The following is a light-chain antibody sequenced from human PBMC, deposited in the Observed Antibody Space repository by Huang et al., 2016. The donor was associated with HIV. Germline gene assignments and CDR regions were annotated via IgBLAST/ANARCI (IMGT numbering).Light chain of an antibody. CDR2: DAH. CDR3: QQYSTSSYT. CDR1: QSVRNNY. Sequence: IVLTQSPATLSLSPGERATLTCGASQSVRNNYLAGYQQKPGLAPRLLIYDAHVRATGNPDRLSGSGSGTDFTLTISRLEPEDFAMYYCQQYSTSSYTFGQGTKVDI. V-gene: IGKV3D-20*01. J-gene: IGKJ2*01.